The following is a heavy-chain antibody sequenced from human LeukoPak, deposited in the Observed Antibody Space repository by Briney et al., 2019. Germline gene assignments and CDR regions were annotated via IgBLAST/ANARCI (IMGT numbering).Heavy chain of an antibody. CDR1: GGSFSDYS. D-gene: IGHD3-22*01. CDR3: ARLATYYYDSSGSPGGRYFDY. J-gene: IGHJ4*02. Sequence: SETLSLTCAVYGGSFSDYSWTWIRQPPGKGLEWIGEINHSGGTNHNPSLMSRVIMSVDTSKNQISLKVSSVTAADTAVYYCARLATYYYDSSGSPGGRYFDYWGQGTLVTVSS. V-gene: IGHV4-34*01. CDR2: INHSGGT.